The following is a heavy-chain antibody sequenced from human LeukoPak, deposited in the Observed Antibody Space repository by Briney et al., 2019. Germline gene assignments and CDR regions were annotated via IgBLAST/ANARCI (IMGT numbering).Heavy chain of an antibody. D-gene: IGHD2-8*01. CDR2: ISTTGDFI. Sequence: GGSLRLSCVASGFTFTTYSMNWVRLAPGKGLEWVSSISTTGDFIHYADSVKGRFTISRDNAKNSLYLHMNSLRAEDTAIYYCAGRDCTNGLCQFDYWGQGTLVTVSS. CDR3: AGRDCTNGLCQFDY. V-gene: IGHV3-21*01. J-gene: IGHJ4*02. CDR1: GFTFTTYS.